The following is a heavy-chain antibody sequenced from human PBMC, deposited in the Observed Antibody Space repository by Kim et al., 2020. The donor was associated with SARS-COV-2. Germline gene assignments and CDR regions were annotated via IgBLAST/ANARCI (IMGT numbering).Heavy chain of an antibody. D-gene: IGHD3-22*01. J-gene: IGHJ4*02. CDR2: ISYDGSNK. Sequence: GGSLRLSCAASGFTFSSYGMHWVRQAPGKGLEWVAVISYDGSNKYYADSVKGRFTISRDNSKNTLYLQMNSLRAEDTAVYYCAKAYGVYYDSRGVDYWGQGTLVTVSS. CDR3: AKAYGVYYDSRGVDY. CDR1: GFTFSSYG. V-gene: IGHV3-30*18.